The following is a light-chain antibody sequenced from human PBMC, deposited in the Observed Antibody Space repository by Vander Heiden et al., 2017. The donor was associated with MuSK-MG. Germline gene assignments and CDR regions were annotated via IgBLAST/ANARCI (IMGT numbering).Light chain of an antibody. CDR2: KAS. CDR1: QSISSW. CDR3: QQYNSYPWT. V-gene: IGKV1-5*03. J-gene: IGKJ1*01. Sequence: DIQMTQSPSTLSASVGDRVTITCRASQSISSWLAWYQQKPGKAPKLLIYKASSLESGVPSRFSGSGFGTEFTLTISSLQPDDCATYYCQQYNSYPWTFGQGTKVEI.